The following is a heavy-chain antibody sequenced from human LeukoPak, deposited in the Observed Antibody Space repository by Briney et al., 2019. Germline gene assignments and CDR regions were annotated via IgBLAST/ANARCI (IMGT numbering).Heavy chain of an antibody. CDR2: IKQDGGEK. CDR1: GFTFSSSW. D-gene: IGHD4-23*01. V-gene: IGHV3-7*03. J-gene: IGHJ4*02. CDR3: ARVPLSPYGGKGYYFDY. Sequence: PGGSLRLSCAASGFTFSSSWMSWVRQAPGKGLEWVANIKQDGGEKYHVDSVKGRFTISRDNAKNSLYLQMNNLRAEDTAVYYCARVPLSPYGGKGYYFDYWGQGTLVTVSS.